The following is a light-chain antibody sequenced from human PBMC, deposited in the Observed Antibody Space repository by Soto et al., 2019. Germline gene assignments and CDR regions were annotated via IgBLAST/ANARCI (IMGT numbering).Light chain of an antibody. Sequence: EIVLTQSPGTLSLSPGERATLSCRASQSVSSSYLAWYQQKPGQAPRLLSYDASSRATGIPDRFSGSGSGTDFTLTISRLEPEDFAVYYCQQYGSSPSFGPGTKVDIK. CDR1: QSVSSSY. J-gene: IGKJ3*01. CDR3: QQYGSSPS. CDR2: DAS. V-gene: IGKV3-20*01.